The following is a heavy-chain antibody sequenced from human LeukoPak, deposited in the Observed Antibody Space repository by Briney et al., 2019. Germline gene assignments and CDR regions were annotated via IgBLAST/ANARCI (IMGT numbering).Heavy chain of an antibody. D-gene: IGHD1-26*01. CDR3: AKDWELGS. Sequence: PWETLSLTCTVSGGSISNYYWNWIRQPPGKGLEWIGNIYTSGSTNYNPSLKSRVTISLDTSKDQFSLKLTSVTAADTAFYYCAKDWELGSWGQGTLVTVSS. V-gene: IGHV4-59*01. J-gene: IGHJ5*02. CDR2: IYTSGST. CDR1: GGSISNYY.